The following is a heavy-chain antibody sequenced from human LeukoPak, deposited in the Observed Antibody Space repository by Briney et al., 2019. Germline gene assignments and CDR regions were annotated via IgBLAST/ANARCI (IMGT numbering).Heavy chain of an antibody. CDR3: ARVPRSYYYYYYMDV. CDR2: IYYSGSN. J-gene: IGHJ6*03. Sequence: GSLRLSCAASGYTVSSNYMSWVRQAPGKGLEWLGYIYYSGSNNYNPSLKSRVTMSADTSKNQFSLKLSSVTAADTAVYYCARVPRSYYYYYYMDVWGKGTTVTVSS. CDR1: GYTVSSNY. V-gene: IGHV4-59*02.